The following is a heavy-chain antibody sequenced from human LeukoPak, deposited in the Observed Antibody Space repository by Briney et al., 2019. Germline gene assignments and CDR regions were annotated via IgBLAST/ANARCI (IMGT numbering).Heavy chain of an antibody. D-gene: IGHD6-19*01. CDR1: GYTFTDSG. J-gene: IGHJ4*02. CDR3: ARGIALAGTGDY. CDR2: ISTYNGNT. V-gene: IGHV1-18*01. Sequence: ASVKVSCKTSGYTFTDSGISWARQAPGLGLEWMGWISTYNGNTHYAQKLQGRVTMTTDTSTRTAYMELRSLRSDDTAMYYCARGIALAGTGDYWGQGTLVTVSS.